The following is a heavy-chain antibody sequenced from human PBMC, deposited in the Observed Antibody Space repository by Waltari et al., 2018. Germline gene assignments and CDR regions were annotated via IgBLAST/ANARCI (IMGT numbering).Heavy chain of an antibody. CDR1: GYSFTSYW. Sequence: EVQLVQSGAEVKKPGESLKISCKGSGYSFTSYWIGWVRQLPGKGLEWMGIIYPGDSDTRYSPSFQGQVTISADKSISTAYLQWSSLKASDTAMYYCARTIAARPYYYYYMDVWGKGTTVTVSS. D-gene: IGHD6-6*01. CDR2: IYPGDSDT. J-gene: IGHJ6*03. CDR3: ARTIAARPYYYYYMDV. V-gene: IGHV5-51*01.